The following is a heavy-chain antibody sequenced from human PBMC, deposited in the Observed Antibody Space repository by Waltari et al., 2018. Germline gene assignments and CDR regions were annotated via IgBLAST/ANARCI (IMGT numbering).Heavy chain of an antibody. CDR3: ARNPNPFYYDSPCDL. J-gene: IGHJ3*01. Sequence: VQLVQSESAVKKPGASVKVSCQTSGFTLPASGSTWGRKAPGQGLEWIGWISGNTGDTNYAQEFRDRVTMTTDTSTNTVYMELRTLRSDDTALYYCARNPNPFYYDSPCDLWGQGTELTVSS. V-gene: IGHV1-18*01. CDR1: GFTLPASG. D-gene: IGHD3-22*01. CDR2: ISGNTGDT.